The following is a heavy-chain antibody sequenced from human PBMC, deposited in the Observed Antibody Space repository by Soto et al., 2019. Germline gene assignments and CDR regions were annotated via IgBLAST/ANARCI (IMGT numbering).Heavy chain of an antibody. J-gene: IGHJ4*02. V-gene: IGHV1-69*01. CDR3: ARSSAGASWLFVY. Sequence: QVQLVQSGAEVQKPGSSVKVSCKASRGTFSSCAISWVLQAPGQGLEWMGGIIPIFGTANYAQKFQGRVTITAVECTSTDYMALSNMRAEVTAVDYCARSSAGASWLFVYLGPGT. CDR2: IIPIFGTA. D-gene: IGHD5-12*01. CDR1: RGTFSSCA.